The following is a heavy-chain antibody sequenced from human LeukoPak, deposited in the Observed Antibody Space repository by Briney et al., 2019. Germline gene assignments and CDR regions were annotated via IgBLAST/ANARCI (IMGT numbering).Heavy chain of an antibody. CDR2: IYYSGST. Sequence: PSETLSLTCTVSGDSISSYYWSWIRQPPGKGLEWIGYIYYSGSTNYNPSLKSRVTMSVDTSKNQFSLKLSSVTAADTAVYYCARVLSEWFPIYYYYYMDVWGKGTTVTVSS. D-gene: IGHD3-3*01. CDR3: ARVLSEWFPIYYYYYMDV. V-gene: IGHV4-59*01. J-gene: IGHJ6*03. CDR1: GDSISSYY.